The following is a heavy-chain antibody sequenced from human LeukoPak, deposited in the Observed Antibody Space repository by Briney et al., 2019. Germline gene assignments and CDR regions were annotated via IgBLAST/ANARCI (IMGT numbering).Heavy chain of an antibody. V-gene: IGHV3-30*02. CDR1: GFTFSNYG. CDR3: AREGAVVVPAVIQSDDAFDI. Sequence: PGGSLRLSCAASGFTFSNYGIHWVRQAPGKGLEWVAFIRYDGSNIHYTDSVKGRFTISRDSSKNTVYLQMNSLRGEDTAVYYCAREGAVVVPAVIQSDDAFDIWGQGRMVTVSS. J-gene: IGHJ3*02. CDR2: IRYDGSNI. D-gene: IGHD2-2*01.